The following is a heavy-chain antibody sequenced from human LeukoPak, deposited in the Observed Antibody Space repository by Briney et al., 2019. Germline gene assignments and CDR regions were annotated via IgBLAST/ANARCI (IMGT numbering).Heavy chain of an antibody. V-gene: IGHV4-34*01. CDR3: ASAGTNGVSPVNRGIDY. Sequence: PSETLSLTCAVYGGSFSGYYWSWIRQPPGKGLEWIGEINHSGSTNYNPSLKSRVTISVDTSKNQFSLKLSSVTAADTAVYYCASAGTNGVSPVNRGIDYWGQGTLVTVSS. D-gene: IGHD2-8*01. CDR1: GGSFSGYY. CDR2: INHSGST. J-gene: IGHJ4*02.